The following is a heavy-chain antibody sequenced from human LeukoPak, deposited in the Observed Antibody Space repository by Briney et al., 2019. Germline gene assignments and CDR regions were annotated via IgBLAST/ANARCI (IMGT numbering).Heavy chain of an antibody. CDR1: GYTFTVYY. D-gene: IGHD2-2*01. CDR3: ARDRGTTSSNFDY. CDR2: INPNNGGT. Sequence: GASVKVSCKASGYTFTVYYMHWVRQAPGQGLEWMGWINPNNGGTNYAQKFQGRVTMTRDTSISTAYMELSRLTSDDTAVYYYARDRGTTSSNFDYWGQGTLVTVSS. V-gene: IGHV1-2*02. J-gene: IGHJ4*02.